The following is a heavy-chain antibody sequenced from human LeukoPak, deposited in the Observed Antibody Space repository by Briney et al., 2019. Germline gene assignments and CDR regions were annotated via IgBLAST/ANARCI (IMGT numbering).Heavy chain of an antibody. V-gene: IGHV3-30-3*01. CDR3: ASAPRDYYFGSGSMGSYFDY. D-gene: IGHD3-10*01. Sequence: GGSLRLSCAASGFIFRSYTMHWVRQAPGKGLEWVSVISNDGSDKYYADSGKGRFTISRDDSKNTLYVQMNSLRAEETAVYYCASAPRDYYFGSGSMGSYFDYWGQGTLVTVSS. J-gene: IGHJ4*02. CDR2: ISNDGSDK. CDR1: GFIFRSYT.